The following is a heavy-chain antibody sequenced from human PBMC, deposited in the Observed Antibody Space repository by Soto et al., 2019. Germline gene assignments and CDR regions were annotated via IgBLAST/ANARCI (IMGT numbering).Heavy chain of an antibody. Sequence: EVQLLESGGGLVQPGVSLRLSCVASGLTFSTYAMTWVRQAPGKGLEWVSSLSGNGGNTFYANSVKGRFTISRDNSKNTLYLLMNSLRAEDTALYYCAKDRGSSTWTEYYFDYWGQGTLVTVSS. V-gene: IGHV3-23*01. CDR2: LSGNGGNT. CDR3: AKDRGSSTWTEYYFDY. CDR1: GLTFSTYA. J-gene: IGHJ4*02. D-gene: IGHD6-13*01.